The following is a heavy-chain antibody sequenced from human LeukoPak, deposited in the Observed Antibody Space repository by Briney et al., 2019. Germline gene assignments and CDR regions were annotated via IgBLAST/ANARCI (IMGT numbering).Heavy chain of an antibody. V-gene: IGHV4-34*01. D-gene: IGHD2-15*01. Sequence: PSETLSLTCAVYGGSFSGYYWSWIRQPPGKGLEWIGEINHSGSTNYNPSLKSRVTISVDTSKNQFSLKLSSVTAADTAVYYCAREGCSGGSCYSFSYYGMDVWGQGTTVTVSS. CDR2: INHSGST. CDR3: AREGCSGGSCYSFSYYGMDV. CDR1: GGSFSGYY. J-gene: IGHJ6*02.